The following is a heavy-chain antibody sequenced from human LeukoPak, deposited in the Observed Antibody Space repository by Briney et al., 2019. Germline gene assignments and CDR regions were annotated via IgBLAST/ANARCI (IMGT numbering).Heavy chain of an antibody. CDR3: AKNCGGNCYSDFDY. CDR2: ISGSDSST. V-gene: IGHV3-23*01. Sequence: GGSLRLSCAASGFTFSSYAMSWVRQAPGKGLEWVSTISGSDSSTYYADSVKGRFTMSRDNSKNTLYLQMNNLRAEDTAVYYCAKNCGGNCYSDFDYWGQGTLVTVSS. J-gene: IGHJ4*02. D-gene: IGHD2-21*01. CDR1: GFTFSSYA.